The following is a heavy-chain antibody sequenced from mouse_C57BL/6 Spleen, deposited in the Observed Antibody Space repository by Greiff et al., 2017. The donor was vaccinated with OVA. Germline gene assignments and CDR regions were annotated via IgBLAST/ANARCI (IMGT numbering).Heavy chain of an antibody. D-gene: IGHD2-1*01. CDR1: GYAFSSSW. V-gene: IGHV1-82*01. CDR2: IYPGDGDT. Sequence: VMLVESGPELVKPGASVKISCKASGYAFSSSWMNWVKQRPGKGLEWIGRIYPGDGDTNYNGKFKGKATLTADKSSSTAYMQLSSLTSEDSAVYFCARSFYYGNYVDAMDYWGQGTSVTVSS. J-gene: IGHJ4*01. CDR3: ARSFYYGNYVDAMDY.